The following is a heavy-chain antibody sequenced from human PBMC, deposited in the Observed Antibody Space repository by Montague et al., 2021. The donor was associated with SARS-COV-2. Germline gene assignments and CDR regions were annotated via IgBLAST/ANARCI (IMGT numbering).Heavy chain of an antibody. J-gene: IGHJ3*02. CDR2: IDWDDDK. CDR1: GFSLSTSGMC. Sequence: PALVKPTQTLTLTCTFSGFSLSTSGMCVGWIRQPPGKALEWLALIDWDDDKYYSTSLKTRLTISKDTSKNQVVLTMTNMDPVDTATYYCARIWGATRGDAFDIWGQGTMVTASS. V-gene: IGHV2-70*01. D-gene: IGHD1-26*01. CDR3: ARIWGATRGDAFDI.